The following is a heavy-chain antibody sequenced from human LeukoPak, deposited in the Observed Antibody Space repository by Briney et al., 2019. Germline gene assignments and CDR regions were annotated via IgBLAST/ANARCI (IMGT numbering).Heavy chain of an antibody. CDR2: ISGTGGST. CDR3: AKGTYSSSPRDY. CDR1: GFTFSNCA. D-gene: IGHD6-6*01. Sequence: GGSLRLSCAASGFTFSNCAMSWVRQAPGKGLEWVSAISGTGGSTYYAGSVKGRFTISRDNSKNTLSLQVNSLRADDTAIYYCAKGTYSSSPRDYWGQGTLVTVSS. V-gene: IGHV3-23*01. J-gene: IGHJ4*02.